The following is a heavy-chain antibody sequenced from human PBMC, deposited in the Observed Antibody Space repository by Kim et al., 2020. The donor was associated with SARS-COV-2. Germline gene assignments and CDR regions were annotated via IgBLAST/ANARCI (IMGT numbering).Heavy chain of an antibody. Sequence: SETLSLTCAVYGGSFSGYYWSWIRQPPGKGLEWIGEINHSGSTNYNPSLKSRVTISVDTSKNQFSLKLSSVTAADTAVYYCARGPLGRNRLSPPLYCFFDLWGRGTLVTVSS. CDR2: INHSGST. CDR1: GGSFSGYY. CDR3: ARGPLGRNRLSPPLYCFFDL. V-gene: IGHV4-34*01. J-gene: IGHJ2*01. D-gene: IGHD1-26*01.